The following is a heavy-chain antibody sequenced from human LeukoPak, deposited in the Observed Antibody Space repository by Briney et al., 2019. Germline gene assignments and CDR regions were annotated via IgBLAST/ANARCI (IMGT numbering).Heavy chain of an antibody. Sequence: GGSLRLSCAASGFTFSSHGMNWVRQAPGKGLEWVSSISSSSSYIYYADSVKGRFTISRDNAKNSLYLQMNSLRAADTALYYCAKYLLRGAKPGGFDYWGQGTLVTVSS. CDR2: ISSSSSYI. CDR1: GFTFSSHG. V-gene: IGHV3-21*04. J-gene: IGHJ4*02. D-gene: IGHD1-14*01. CDR3: AKYLLRGAKPGGFDY.